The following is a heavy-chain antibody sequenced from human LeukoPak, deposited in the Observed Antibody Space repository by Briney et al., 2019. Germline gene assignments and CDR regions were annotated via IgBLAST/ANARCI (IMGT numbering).Heavy chain of an antibody. V-gene: IGHV1-69*13. Sequence: SVKVSCKASGGTFSSYAIIWVRQAPGQGLEWMGGIIPIFGTANYAQKFQGRVTITADESTSTAYMELSSLRSEDTAVYYCARGGHSGYDSPFDYWGQGTLVTVSS. D-gene: IGHD5-12*01. CDR2: IIPIFGTA. J-gene: IGHJ4*02. CDR1: GGTFSSYA. CDR3: ARGGHSGYDSPFDY.